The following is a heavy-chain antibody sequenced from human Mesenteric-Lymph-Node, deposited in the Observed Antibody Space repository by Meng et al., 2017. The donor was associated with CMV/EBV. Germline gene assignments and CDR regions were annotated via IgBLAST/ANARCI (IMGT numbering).Heavy chain of an antibody. Sequence: GGSLRLSCAASGFTFDDYGMSWVRQAPGKGLEWVSGINWNGGSTGYADSVKGRFTISRDNAKNSLYLQMNSLRAEDTAVYYCTRGFDTSSAGKLFDYWGQGTLVTVSS. CDR1: GFTFDDYG. CDR2: INWNGGST. V-gene: IGHV3-20*04. D-gene: IGHD2-2*01. J-gene: IGHJ4*02. CDR3: TRGFDTSSAGKLFDY.